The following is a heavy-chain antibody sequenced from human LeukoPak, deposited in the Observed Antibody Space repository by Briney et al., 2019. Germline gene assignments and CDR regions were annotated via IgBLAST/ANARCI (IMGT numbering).Heavy chain of an antibody. D-gene: IGHD3-22*01. J-gene: IGHJ4*02. CDR2: ISGSGGST. CDR3: AKDREFSGYYYNY. Sequence: GGSLRLSCAASGFTFSSYGMSWVRQAPGKGLEWVSAISGSGGSTYYADSVKGRFTISRDNSKNTLYLQMNSLRAEDTAVYYCAKDREFSGYYYNYWGQGTLVTVSS. V-gene: IGHV3-23*01. CDR1: GFTFSSYG.